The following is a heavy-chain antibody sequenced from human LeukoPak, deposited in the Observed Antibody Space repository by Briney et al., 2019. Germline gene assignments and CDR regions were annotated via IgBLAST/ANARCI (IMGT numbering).Heavy chain of an antibody. V-gene: IGHV3-48*03. Sequence: PGGSLRLSCAASGFTFGSYEMNWVRQAPGKGLEWVSYISSSGSTIYYADSVKGRFTISRDNAKNTLYLQMNSLRAEDTAVYYCAKGQLLWFGELLYGDNWYDPWGQGTLVTVSS. CDR2: ISSSGSTI. J-gene: IGHJ5*02. CDR3: AKGQLLWFGELLYGDNWYDP. CDR1: GFTFGSYE. D-gene: IGHD3-10*01.